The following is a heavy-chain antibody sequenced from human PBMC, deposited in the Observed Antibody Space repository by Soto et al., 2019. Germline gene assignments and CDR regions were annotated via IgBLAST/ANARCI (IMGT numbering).Heavy chain of an antibody. J-gene: IGHJ6*02. D-gene: IGHD2-2*02. CDR3: ARDYVVVVPAAIAVYYYYGMDV. CDR2: TYYRSKWYN. V-gene: IGHV6-1*01. Sequence: SQTLSLTCAISGDSVSSNSAAWNWIRQSPSRGLEWLGRTYYRSKWYNDYAVSVKSRITINPDTSKNQFYLQLNSVTPEDTAVYYCARDYVVVVPAAIAVYYYYGMDVWGQGTTVTVSS. CDR1: GDSVSSNSAA.